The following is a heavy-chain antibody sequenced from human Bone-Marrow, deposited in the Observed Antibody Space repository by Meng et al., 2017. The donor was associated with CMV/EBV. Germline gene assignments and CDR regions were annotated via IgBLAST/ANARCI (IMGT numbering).Heavy chain of an antibody. J-gene: IGHJ4*02. CDR2: INPSGGST. V-gene: IGHV1-46*01. D-gene: IGHD6-19*01. CDR1: GYTFTSYY. Sequence: SGYTFTSYYMNWVRQAPGQGLEWMGIINPSGGSTSYAQKFQGRVTMTRDTSTSTVYMELSSLRSEDTAVYYCARERSAVAGTRGLDYWGQGTLVTVSS. CDR3: ARERSAVAGTRGLDY.